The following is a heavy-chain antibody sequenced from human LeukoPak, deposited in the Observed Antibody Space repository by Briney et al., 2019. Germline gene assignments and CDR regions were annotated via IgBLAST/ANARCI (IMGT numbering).Heavy chain of an antibody. J-gene: IGHJ4*02. D-gene: IGHD4-17*01. V-gene: IGHV1-2*02. CDR3: ARVSGRDYDYGDCLDY. CDR1: GYTLTGYY. CDR2: INPNSGGT. Sequence: GASVKVSCKASGYTLTGYYMHWVRQAPGQGLEWMGWINPNSGGTNYAQKFQGRVTMTRDTSISTAYMELSRLRSDDTAVYYCARVSGRDYDYGDCLDYWGQGTLVTVSS.